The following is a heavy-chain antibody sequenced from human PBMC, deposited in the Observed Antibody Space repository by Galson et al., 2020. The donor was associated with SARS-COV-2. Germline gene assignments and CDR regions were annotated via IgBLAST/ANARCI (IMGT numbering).Heavy chain of an antibody. Sequence: GESLKISCEASGFTFNNYGMQWVRQAPGKGLEWVASISYEGSIKDFADFVKGRFYISRDSSKKKVYLQMNSLRAEDSAVYYCVRNGGVFAISSQTYLHYWGQGTLVTVSS. CDR1: GFTFNNYG. D-gene: IGHD2-8*01. CDR2: ISYEGSIK. CDR3: VRNGGVFAISSQTYLHY. J-gene: IGHJ4*02. V-gene: IGHV3-30*03.